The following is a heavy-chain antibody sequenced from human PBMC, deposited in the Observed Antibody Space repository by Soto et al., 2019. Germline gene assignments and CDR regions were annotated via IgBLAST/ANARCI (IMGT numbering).Heavy chain of an antibody. V-gene: IGHV4-39*01. D-gene: IGHD3-9*01. CDR2: IYYSGST. CDR1: GGSISSSSYY. J-gene: IGHJ4*02. CDR3: ARREYDILTGPHYYFDY. Sequence: SETLSLTCTVSGGSISSSSYYWGWIRQPPGKGLEWIGSIYYSGSTYYNPSLKSRVTISVDTSKNQFSLKLSSVTAADTAVYYCARREYDILTGPHYYFDYWGQGTLVTVSS.